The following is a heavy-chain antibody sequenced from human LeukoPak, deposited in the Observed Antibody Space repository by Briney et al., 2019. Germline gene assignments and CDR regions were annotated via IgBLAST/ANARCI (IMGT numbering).Heavy chain of an antibody. CDR1: VGTFSSYA. Sequence: ASVKVSCKASVGTFSSYAIGGVRQAPGQGLEWMGGIIPIFGTANYAQKFQGRLTITADESTSTAYMKLSSLRSEDTAVYYCTLSGASYYFDYWGQGTLVTVSS. CDR2: IIPIFGTA. CDR3: TLSGASYYFDY. D-gene: IGHD2/OR15-2a*01. V-gene: IGHV1-69*13. J-gene: IGHJ4*02.